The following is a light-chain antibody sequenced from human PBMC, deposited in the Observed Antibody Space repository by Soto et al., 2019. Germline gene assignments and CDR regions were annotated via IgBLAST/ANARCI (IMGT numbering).Light chain of an antibody. J-gene: IGLJ3*02. CDR2: EVS. CDR3: SSYTSSNTLV. Sequence: QSALTQPASVSGSPGQSITFSCTGTSSDVGGYNYVSWYQQHAGKAPKLMIYEVSNRPSGVSNRFSGSKSGNTASLTISGLQAEDEADYYRSSYTSSNTLVFGGGTQLTVL. V-gene: IGLV2-14*01. CDR1: SSDVGGYNY.